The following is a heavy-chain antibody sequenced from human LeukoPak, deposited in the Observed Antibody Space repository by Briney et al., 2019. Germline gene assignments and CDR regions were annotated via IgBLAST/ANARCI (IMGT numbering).Heavy chain of an antibody. D-gene: IGHD6-13*01. V-gene: IGHV4-34*01. CDR2: INHSGST. Sequence: SETLSLTCAVSGESFSDSYWSWIRQPPGKGLEWIGEINHSGSTNYNPSLKSRVTISVDTSKNQFSLKLSSVTAADTAVYYCARGPSSSWYTIDYWGQGTLVTVSS. CDR3: ARGPSSSWYTIDY. CDR1: GESFSDSY. J-gene: IGHJ4*02.